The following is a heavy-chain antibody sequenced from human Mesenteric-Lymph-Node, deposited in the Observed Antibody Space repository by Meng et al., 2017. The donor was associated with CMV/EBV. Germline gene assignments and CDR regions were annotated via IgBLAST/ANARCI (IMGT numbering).Heavy chain of an antibody. CDR2: INHSGST. J-gene: IGHJ4*02. CDR1: GGSFSSYY. Sequence: SETLSLTCAVYGGSFSSYYWSWIRQPPGKGLEWIGEINHSGSTNYNPSLKSRVTISVDTSKNQFSLKLSSVTAADTAVYYCARAESYYFDYWGQGTLVTVSS. CDR3: ARAESYYFDY. V-gene: IGHV4-34*01.